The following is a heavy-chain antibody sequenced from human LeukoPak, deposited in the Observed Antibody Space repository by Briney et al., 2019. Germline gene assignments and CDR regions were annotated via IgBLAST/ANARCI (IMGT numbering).Heavy chain of an antibody. D-gene: IGHD3-10*01. Sequence: GGSLRLSCVASGFTFSRYWMSWVRQAPGKGLKWVANIKEDGSEKYYVDSVKGRFTISRDNAKNLLYLQMNSLRAEDTAVYYCARDYYASGSYADYWGQGTLVIVSS. V-gene: IGHV3-7*04. CDR2: IKEDGSEK. J-gene: IGHJ4*02. CDR1: GFTFSRYW. CDR3: ARDYYASGSYADY.